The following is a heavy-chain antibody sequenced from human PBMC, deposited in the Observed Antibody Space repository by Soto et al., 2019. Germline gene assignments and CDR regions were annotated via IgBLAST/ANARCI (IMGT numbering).Heavy chain of an antibody. J-gene: IGHJ4*02. V-gene: IGHV3-7*01. CDR1: GFTFSDLW. D-gene: IGHD3-22*01. CDR3: TRNQVKADY. CDR2: IKQDGSTK. Sequence: EVQLVESGGGIVQPGGSLRLSCAASGFTFSDLWMSWVRQAPGKGLEWVDNIKQDGSTKNYVYSVKGRFTISRDNAKSLLYLQMNSLRVEDTAVYYCTRNQVKADYWGQGTLVTVSS.